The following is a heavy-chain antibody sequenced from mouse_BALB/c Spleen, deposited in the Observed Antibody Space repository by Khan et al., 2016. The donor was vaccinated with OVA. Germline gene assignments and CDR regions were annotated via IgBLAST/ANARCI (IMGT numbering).Heavy chain of an antibody. CDR3: ARSNYYGSSLYAMDY. Sequence: DLVKPGASVKLSCKASGYTFTSYWINWIKQRPGQGLEWIGHIAPGSGSTSYNEMFKGMATLTVDTSSSTVYIQLSSLASEDSALYFCARSNYYGSSLYAMDYWGQGTSVTVSS. CDR2: IAPGSGST. D-gene: IGHD1-1*01. V-gene: IGHV1S41*01. CDR1: GYTFTSYW. J-gene: IGHJ4*01.